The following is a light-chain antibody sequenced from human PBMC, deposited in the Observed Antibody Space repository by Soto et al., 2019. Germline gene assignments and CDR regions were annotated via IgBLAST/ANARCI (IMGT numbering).Light chain of an antibody. CDR1: SSDVGGYNY. J-gene: IGLJ2*01. CDR3: SSYTSSSTYVV. Sequence: QSVLTQPASVSGSPGQSITISCTGTSSDVGGYNYVSWYQQHPGKAPKLMIYDVINRPSGVSNRFSDSKSGNSASLTISGLQAEDEADYYCSSYTSSSTYVVFGGGTKVTVL. CDR2: DVI. V-gene: IGLV2-14*03.